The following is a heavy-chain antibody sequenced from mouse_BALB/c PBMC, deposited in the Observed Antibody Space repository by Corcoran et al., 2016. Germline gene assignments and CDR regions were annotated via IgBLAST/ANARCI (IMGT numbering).Heavy chain of an antibody. J-gene: IGHJ2*03. V-gene: IGHV1-18*01. D-gene: IGHD1-1*01. CDR2: INPRSGGT. CDR3: ARWGITTFDY. Sequence: EVLLQQSGPELVKPGASVKIPCKASGYRFTDYNMDWVRQSHGKSLEWIGDINPRSGGTISNPTFKGKATLTVDKSSSTAYMELHSLTSEYSAVYYCARWGITTFDYWGQGTSVTVSS. CDR1: GYRFTDYN.